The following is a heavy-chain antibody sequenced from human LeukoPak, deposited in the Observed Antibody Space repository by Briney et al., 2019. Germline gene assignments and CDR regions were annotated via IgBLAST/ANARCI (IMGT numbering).Heavy chain of an antibody. Sequence: PGGSLRLSCAASGFTFSSYSMNWVRQAPGKGLEWVSYISSSSSTIYYADSVKGRFTISRDNAKNSLYLQMNSLRAEDTAVYYCARRSQWLVQGAFDIWGQGTMVTVSS. CDR2: ISSSSSTI. CDR3: ARRSQWLVQGAFDI. J-gene: IGHJ3*02. D-gene: IGHD6-19*01. V-gene: IGHV3-48*01. CDR1: GFTFSSYS.